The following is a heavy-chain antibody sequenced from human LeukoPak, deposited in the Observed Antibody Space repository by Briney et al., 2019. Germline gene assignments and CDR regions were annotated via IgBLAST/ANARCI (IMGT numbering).Heavy chain of an antibody. CDR2: IKQDGSEK. D-gene: IGHD1-1*01. CDR1: GFTFSSYW. CDR3: ARDRRDWNLTPLDY. V-gene: IGHV3-7*01. J-gene: IGHJ4*02. Sequence: GGSLRLSCAASGFTFSSYWMSWVRQAPGKGLEWVANIKQDGSEKYYVDSVKGRFTISRDNAKNSLYLQMNSLRAEDTAVYYCARDRRDWNLTPLDYWGQETLVTVSS.